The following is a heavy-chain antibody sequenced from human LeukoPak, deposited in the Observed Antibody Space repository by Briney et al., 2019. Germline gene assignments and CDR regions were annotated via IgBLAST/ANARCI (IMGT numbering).Heavy chain of an antibody. J-gene: IGHJ4*02. D-gene: IGHD3-22*01. CDR1: GFTFTSHA. CDR3: AKSYYYDSGGFDY. Sequence: GGSLRLSCAASGFTFTSHAMHWVRQAPGKGLESVAVISYDGSNKYYADSVRGRFTISRDNSKNTLYLQMNSLRAEDTAVYYCAKSYYYDSGGFDYWGQGTLVTVSS. V-gene: IGHV3-30*18. CDR2: ISYDGSNK.